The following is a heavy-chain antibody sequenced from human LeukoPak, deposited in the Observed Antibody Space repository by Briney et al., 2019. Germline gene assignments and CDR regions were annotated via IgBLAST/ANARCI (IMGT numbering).Heavy chain of an antibody. CDR3: TTGTPWDLTFDY. Sequence: GGSLRLSCAASGFTFSNAWMSWVRQAPGKGLEWVGRIKSKTDGGTTDYAAPVKGRFTISRDDSKNTLYLQMNSLKTEDTAVYYCTTGTPWDLTFDYWGQGTLVTVSS. V-gene: IGHV3-15*01. CDR2: IKSKTDGGTT. D-gene: IGHD1-26*01. CDR1: GFTFSNAW. J-gene: IGHJ4*02.